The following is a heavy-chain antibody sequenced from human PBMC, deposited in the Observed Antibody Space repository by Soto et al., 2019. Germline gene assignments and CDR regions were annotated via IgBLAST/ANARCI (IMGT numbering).Heavy chain of an antibody. Sequence: EVQLVESGGGLVQPGRSLRLSCAASGFTFDDYAMHWVRQAPGKGLDWVSGISWNSGSIGYADSVKGRFTISRDNAKNSLYLQMNSLRAEDTALYYCAKDLKPLRYSYGFCILDPWGQGTLVTVSS. V-gene: IGHV3-9*01. J-gene: IGHJ5*02. CDR2: ISWNSGSI. CDR1: GFTFDDYA. D-gene: IGHD5-18*01. CDR3: AKDLKPLRYSYGFCILDP.